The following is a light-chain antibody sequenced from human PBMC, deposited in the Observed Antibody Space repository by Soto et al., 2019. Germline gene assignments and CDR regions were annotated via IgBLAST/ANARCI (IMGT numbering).Light chain of an antibody. J-gene: IGLJ2*01. CDR1: SSDVGGYNY. CDR2: DVS. V-gene: IGLV2-11*01. Sequence: QSALTQPRSVSGSPGQSVTISCTGTSSDVGGYNYVSWYQKYPGKAPRLMIYDVSKRPSGVPDRFYGSKSGNTASLPSSGLQAEDEADYSFCSHAGSFTLVFGAGTKLAAL. CDR3: CSHAGSFTLV.